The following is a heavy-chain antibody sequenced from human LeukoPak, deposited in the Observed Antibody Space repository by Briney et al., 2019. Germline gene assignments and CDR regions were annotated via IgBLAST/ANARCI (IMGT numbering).Heavy chain of an antibody. CDR3: AREPVGVGATGGY. J-gene: IGHJ4*02. V-gene: IGHV3-23*01. CDR1: GFTFSSYA. D-gene: IGHD1-26*01. CDR2: ISGSGANT. Sequence: PGGSLRLSCAVSGFTFSSYAMSWVRQAPGKGLEWVSAISGSGANTYYADSVRGHFTISRDNSKNTLYLQMNSLRAEDTAVYYCAREPVGVGATGGYWGQGTLVTVSS.